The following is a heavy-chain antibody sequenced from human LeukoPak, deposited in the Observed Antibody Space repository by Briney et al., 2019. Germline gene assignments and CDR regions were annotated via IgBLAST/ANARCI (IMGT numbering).Heavy chain of an antibody. CDR1: GFTFSSYA. Sequence: PGGSLRLSCAASGFTFSSYAMSWVRQAPGKGLEWVSGISGTGGNTYYADSVKGRFTISRDNAKNSLYLQMNSLRAEDTAVYYCGGSTQQYPMRYWGQGTLVTVSS. J-gene: IGHJ4*02. V-gene: IGHV3-23*01. CDR2: ISGTGGNT. CDR3: GGSTQQYPMRY. D-gene: IGHD1-26*01.